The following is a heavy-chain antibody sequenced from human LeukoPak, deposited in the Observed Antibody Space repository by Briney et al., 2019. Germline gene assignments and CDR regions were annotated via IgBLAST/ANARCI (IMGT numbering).Heavy chain of an antibody. CDR1: GFTFSSYS. CDR3: ARVGVASIGGPVDY. D-gene: IGHD5-12*01. J-gene: IGHJ4*02. V-gene: IGHV3-48*02. CDR2: ISGSSATI. Sequence: GGSLRLSCAASGFTFSSYSLKWVRQAPGKGLEWVSYISGSSATIYYADSVKGRFTISRDNAKNSLYLQMNSLTDEDTSVYYCARVGVASIGGPVDYWGQGTLVTVSS.